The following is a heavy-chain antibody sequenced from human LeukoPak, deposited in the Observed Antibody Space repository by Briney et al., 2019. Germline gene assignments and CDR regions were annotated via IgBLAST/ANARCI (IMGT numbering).Heavy chain of an antibody. CDR2: IYSDGST. Sequence: GESLRLSCAASGFIVSGDFMSWVRQAPGKGLEWVSVIYSDGSTYYADSVKGRFTISRDNAKNSLYLQMNSLRAEDTAVYHCATSSGWIYSMDVWGQGTTVTVSS. CDR3: ATSSGWIYSMDV. CDR1: GFIVSGDF. D-gene: IGHD6-19*01. J-gene: IGHJ6*02. V-gene: IGHV3-66*01.